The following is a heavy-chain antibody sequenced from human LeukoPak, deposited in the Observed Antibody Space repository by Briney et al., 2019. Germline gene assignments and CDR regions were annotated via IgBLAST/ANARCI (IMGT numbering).Heavy chain of an antibody. V-gene: IGHV3-30*02. Sequence: GGSLRLSCAASGFTFSSYGMHWVRQAPGKGLEWVAFIRYDGSNKYCADSVKGRFTISRDNSKNTLYLQMNSLRPEDTAVYYCAKDGDVEQWLVRAFDYWGQGTLVTVSS. CDR2: IRYDGSNK. J-gene: IGHJ4*02. CDR1: GFTFSSYG. D-gene: IGHD6-19*01. CDR3: AKDGDVEQWLVRAFDY.